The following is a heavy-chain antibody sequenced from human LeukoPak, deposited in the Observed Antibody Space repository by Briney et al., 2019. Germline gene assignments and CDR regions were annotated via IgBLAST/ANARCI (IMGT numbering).Heavy chain of an antibody. Sequence: ASVKVSCKASGYTFIGYYIHWVRQAPGQGLEWMGWITPNSGDTNYAQKFHGRVTMTRDTSISTAYMELSRLKSDDTAVYYCARGWYSSQSGPPHYWGQGTLVTVSS. CDR2: ITPNSGDT. D-gene: IGHD6-19*01. V-gene: IGHV1-2*02. CDR3: ARGWYSSQSGPPHY. J-gene: IGHJ4*02. CDR1: GYTFIGYY.